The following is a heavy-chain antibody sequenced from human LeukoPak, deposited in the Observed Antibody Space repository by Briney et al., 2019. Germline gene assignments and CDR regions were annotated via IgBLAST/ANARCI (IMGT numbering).Heavy chain of an antibody. V-gene: IGHV3-74*01. D-gene: IGHD6-6*01. CDR2: ISPTGSTT. Sequence: GGSLRLSCAASGFTFSSYSMNWVRQAPGKGLVWVSRISPTGSTTSYADSVKGRFTVSRDNAKNTLYLQVNNLRAEDTAVYYCARGPNSNWSGLDFWGQGTLLTVSS. J-gene: IGHJ4*02. CDR3: ARGPNSNWSGLDF. CDR1: GFTFSSYS.